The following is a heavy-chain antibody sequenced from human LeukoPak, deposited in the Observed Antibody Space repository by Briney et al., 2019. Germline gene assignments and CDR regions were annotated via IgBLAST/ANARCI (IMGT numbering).Heavy chain of an antibody. D-gene: IGHD4-17*01. Sequence: PGGSLRLSCAASGFTVSSNYMSWVRQAPGKGLEWVSTISGSGGSTYYADSVKGRFTISRDNSKNTLYLQMNSLRAEDTAVYYCAKVLEVTTGLDYWGQGTLVTVSS. J-gene: IGHJ4*02. CDR3: AKVLEVTTGLDY. CDR2: ISGSGGST. CDR1: GFTVSSNY. V-gene: IGHV3-23*01.